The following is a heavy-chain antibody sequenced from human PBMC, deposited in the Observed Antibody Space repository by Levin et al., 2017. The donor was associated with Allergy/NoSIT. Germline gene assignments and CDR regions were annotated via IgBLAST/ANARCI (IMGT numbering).Heavy chain of an antibody. D-gene: IGHD6-19*01. CDR2: ISYDGSNK. CDR1: GFTFSSYG. J-gene: IGHJ4*02. Sequence: GGSLRLSCAASGFTFSSYGMHWVRQAPGKGLEWVAVISYDGSNKYYADSVKGRFTISRDNSKNTLYLQMNSLRAEDTAVYYCAKDKSPIAVAGTCFDYWGQGTLVTVSS. V-gene: IGHV3-30*18. CDR3: AKDKSPIAVAGTCFDY.